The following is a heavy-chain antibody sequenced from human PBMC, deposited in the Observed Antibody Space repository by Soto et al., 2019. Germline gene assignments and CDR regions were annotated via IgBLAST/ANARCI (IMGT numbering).Heavy chain of an antibody. V-gene: IGHV3-21*01. D-gene: IGHD6-13*01. CDR2: ISSSSSYI. CDR3: ARVRYSSSWLPRGMDV. Sequence: EVQLVESGGGLVKPGGSLRLSCAASGFTFSSYSMNWVRQAPGKGLEWVSSISSSSSYIYYADSVKGRFTISRDNAKNSLYLQMNSLRAEDTAVYYCARVRYSSSWLPRGMDVWGQGTLVTVSS. CDR1: GFTFSSYS. J-gene: IGHJ4*02.